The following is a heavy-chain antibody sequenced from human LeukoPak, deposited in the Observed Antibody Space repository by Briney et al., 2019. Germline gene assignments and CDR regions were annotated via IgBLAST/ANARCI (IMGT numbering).Heavy chain of an antibody. D-gene: IGHD3-3*01. CDR3: AKGSQFGVVTLFAY. CDR1: GFTFEDYA. Sequence: PGRSLRLSCAPSGFTFEDYAMPGVRQSPGKGLEWFSGVSWQRGSIGYADSVKGRCTNSSDNAKNSLYLQMNSLSAEDTALYYCAKGSQFGVVTLFAYWGQGTLVTVSS. J-gene: IGHJ4*02. CDR2: VSWQRGSI. V-gene: IGHV3-9*01.